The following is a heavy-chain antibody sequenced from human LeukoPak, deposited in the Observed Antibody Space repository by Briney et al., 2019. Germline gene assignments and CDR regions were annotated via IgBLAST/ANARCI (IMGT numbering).Heavy chain of an antibody. V-gene: IGHV4-4*07. Sequence: SETLSLTCTVSGGSISSYYWSWIRQPAGKGLEWIGRIYTSGSTNYNPSLKSRVTMSVDTSKNQFSLKLSSVTAADTAVYYCARSYLELSGSYYYYFDYWGQGTLVTVSS. CDR2: IYTSGST. D-gene: IGHD1-26*01. J-gene: IGHJ4*02. CDR3: ARSYLELSGSYYYYFDY. CDR1: GGSISSYY.